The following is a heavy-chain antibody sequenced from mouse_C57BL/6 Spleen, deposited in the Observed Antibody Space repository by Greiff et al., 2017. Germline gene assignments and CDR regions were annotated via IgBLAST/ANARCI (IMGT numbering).Heavy chain of an antibody. J-gene: IGHJ1*03. CDR2: IRNKANGYTT. Sequence: EVQLVESGGGLVQPGGSLSLSCAASGFTFTDYYMSWVRQPPGKALEWLGFIRNKANGYTTEYSASVKGRFTISRDNSQSILYLQMNALRAEDSATYYCARLVEGDFDVWGTGTTVTVSS. D-gene: IGHD1-1*01. CDR3: ARLVEGDFDV. V-gene: IGHV7-3*01. CDR1: GFTFTDYY.